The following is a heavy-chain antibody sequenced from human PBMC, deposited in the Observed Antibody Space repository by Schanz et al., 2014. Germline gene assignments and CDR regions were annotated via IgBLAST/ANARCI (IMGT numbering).Heavy chain of an antibody. CDR3: ARAGQDYSDSSGYATYYFGN. D-gene: IGHD3-22*01. V-gene: IGHV1-69*09. CDR2: IIPILDIT. J-gene: IGHJ4*02. Sequence: QVQLVQSGAEVKKPGASVKVSCKAFGYSFTSYYIHWVRQAPGQGLEWMGTIIPILDITNYAQKFQGRVTISADKATSPAYMELSNLRSEDTAVYYCARAGQDYSDSSGYATYYFGNWGQGTLVTVSS. CDR1: GYSFTSYY.